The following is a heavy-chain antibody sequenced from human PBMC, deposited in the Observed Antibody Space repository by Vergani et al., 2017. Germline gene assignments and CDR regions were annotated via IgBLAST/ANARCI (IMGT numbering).Heavy chain of an antibody. Sequence: EVQLMESGGGLVQPGGSLRLSCAASGFTFSNYWMSWVRQAPGKGLEWVANIKEDGSETFYVDSVMGRFTISRDNAKNSLYLQMNSLRAEDTALYYCAKDTGAGYCSSTSCRPRRYYYYYMDVWGKGTTVTVSS. V-gene: IGHV3-7*03. CDR2: IKEDGSET. J-gene: IGHJ6*03. CDR3: AKDTGAGYCSSTSCRPRRYYYYYMDV. D-gene: IGHD2-2*01. CDR1: GFTFSNYW.